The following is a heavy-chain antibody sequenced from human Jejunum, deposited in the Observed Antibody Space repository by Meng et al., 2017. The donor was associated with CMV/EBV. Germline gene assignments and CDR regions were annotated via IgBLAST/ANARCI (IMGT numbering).Heavy chain of an antibody. D-gene: IGHD3-3*01. Sequence: SGYTFSDYGIGWVRQAPGQGLEWMGRINGDYAYPNDAQKSQGRVTMTTDTSTSTAYMELRSLREDDTAVYYCARDLFVQSLGMDYWGQGTLVTVSS. CDR3: ARDLFVQSLGMDY. V-gene: IGHV1-18*01. CDR2: INGDYAYP. J-gene: IGHJ4*02. CDR1: GYTFSDYG.